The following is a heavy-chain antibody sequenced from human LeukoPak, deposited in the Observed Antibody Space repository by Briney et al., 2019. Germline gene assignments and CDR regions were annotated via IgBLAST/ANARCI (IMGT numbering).Heavy chain of an antibody. J-gene: IGHJ4*02. CDR3: AKGHRGAGTVYFDY. CDR1: GFTVSSNY. CDR2: IYSGGST. Sequence: PGGSLRLSCAASGFTVSSNYMSWVRQAPGKGLEWVSVIYSGGSTYYADSVKGRFTISRDNSKNTLFLQVNSLRAEDTAVYYCAKGHRGAGTVYFDYWGQGTLVTVSS. D-gene: IGHD1-14*01. V-gene: IGHV3-53*01.